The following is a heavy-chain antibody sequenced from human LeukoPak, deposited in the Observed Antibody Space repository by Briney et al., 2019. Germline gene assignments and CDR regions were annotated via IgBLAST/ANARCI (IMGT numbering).Heavy chain of an antibody. Sequence: ASVKVSCKASGYTFSSYDINWVRQAPGQGLEWMGWISAYNGNTNYAQKLQGRVTMTTDTSTSTAYMELRSLRSDDTAVYYCARDHIADGWFDPWGQGTLVTVSS. V-gene: IGHV1-18*01. J-gene: IGHJ5*02. CDR1: GYTFSSYD. CDR2: ISAYNGNT. D-gene: IGHD5-12*01. CDR3: ARDHIADGWFDP.